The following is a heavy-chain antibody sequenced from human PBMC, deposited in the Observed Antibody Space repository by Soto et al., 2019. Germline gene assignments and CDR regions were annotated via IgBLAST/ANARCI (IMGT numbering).Heavy chain of an antibody. V-gene: IGHV1-18*04. CDR3: AGRAMDAFDI. Sequence: GASVKVSCKASGYTFTSYGISWVRQAPGQGLEWTGWISAYNGNTNYAQKLQGRVTMTTDTSTSTAYMELRSLRSDYTAVYYCAGRAMDAFDIWGQGTMVTVSS. J-gene: IGHJ3*02. CDR1: GYTFTSYG. CDR2: ISAYNGNT.